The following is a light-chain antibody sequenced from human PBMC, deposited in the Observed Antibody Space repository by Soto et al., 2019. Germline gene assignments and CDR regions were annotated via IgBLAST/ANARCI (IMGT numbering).Light chain of an antibody. Sequence: QSALTQPASLSGSPGQSITISCTGTSSDVGGYNYVSWYQQHPGKAPKLMIYDVSNRPSGVSNRFSVSKSGNTASLTISGLQAEDEADYYCSSYTSSSTPVVFGGGTKLTVL. V-gene: IGLV2-14*01. J-gene: IGLJ2*01. CDR3: SSYTSSSTPVV. CDR2: DVS. CDR1: SSDVGGYNY.